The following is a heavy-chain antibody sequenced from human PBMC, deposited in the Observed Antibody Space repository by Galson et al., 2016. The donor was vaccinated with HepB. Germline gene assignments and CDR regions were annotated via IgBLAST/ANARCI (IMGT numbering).Heavy chain of an antibody. V-gene: IGHV4-39*01. D-gene: IGHD2-2*01. CDR1: GGSIRGSTYY. CDR3: ARHGGYQLLFDY. J-gene: IGHJ4*02. Sequence: SETLSLTCTVSGGSIRGSTYYWGWIRQPPGKGLEWIGSIHYSGSTYDNPSLKSRLTMSVDTSKNQFSLKLSSVTATDTAVYYCARHGGYQLLFDYWGQGTLVTVSS. CDR2: IHYSGST.